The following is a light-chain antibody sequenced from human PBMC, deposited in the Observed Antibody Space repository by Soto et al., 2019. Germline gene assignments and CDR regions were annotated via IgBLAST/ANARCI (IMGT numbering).Light chain of an antibody. CDR1: QSVRNN. Sequence: EIMMTQSPATLSVSPGESATLSCRASQSVRNNLAWYQHKPGQAPRLLIYYASTRATGIPARFSGSGSGTEFTLTISSLQSEDFALNYGQQYNDWPPITFGQGTRLEIK. CDR2: YAS. CDR3: QQYNDWPPIT. J-gene: IGKJ5*01. V-gene: IGKV3-15*01.